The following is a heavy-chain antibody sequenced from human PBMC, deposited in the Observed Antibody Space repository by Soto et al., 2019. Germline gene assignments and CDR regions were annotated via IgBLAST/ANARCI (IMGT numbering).Heavy chain of an antibody. CDR2: MNPNSGNT. J-gene: IGHJ5*02. V-gene: IGHV1-8*01. Sequence: VSCKASGYTFTSYDINWVRQATGQGLEWMGWMNPNSGNTVYAQRFQGRVTMTRNTSISTAYMELSSLRSEDTAVYYCARERNWFDPWGQGTLVTVSS. CDR1: GYTFTSYD. CDR3: ARERNWFDP.